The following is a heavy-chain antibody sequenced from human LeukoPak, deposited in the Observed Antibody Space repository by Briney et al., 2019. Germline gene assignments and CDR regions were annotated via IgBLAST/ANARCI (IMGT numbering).Heavy chain of an antibody. Sequence: SETLSLTCTVSGVSVSSTSYCWGWIRQPPGKGLEWIGSIYYSGRTYYNPSLKSRLTISVDTPKNQFSLKLSSVTAADTAVYYCAQSLGASTWFGNWFDPWGQGTLVTVSS. J-gene: IGHJ5*02. CDR1: GVSVSSTSYC. CDR2: IYYSGRT. V-gene: IGHV4-39*01. CDR3: AQSLGASTWFGNWFDP. D-gene: IGHD3-10*01.